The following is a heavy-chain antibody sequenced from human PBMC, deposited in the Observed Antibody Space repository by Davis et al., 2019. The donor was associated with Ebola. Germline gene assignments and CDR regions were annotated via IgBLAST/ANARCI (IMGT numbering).Heavy chain of an antibody. D-gene: IGHD1-26*01. CDR1: GFIFSSYV. V-gene: IGHV3-23*01. J-gene: IGHJ3*02. CDR2: ISKDGRDT. CDR3: AKDTSNIWFDI. Sequence: GGSLRLSCAASGFIFSSYVMTWVRQAPGKGLEWVSTISKDGRDTNYADSVKGRLSVSRDNSKNTVYLQMHSLRVEDTAIYYCAKDTSNIWFDIWGQGTMVTVSS.